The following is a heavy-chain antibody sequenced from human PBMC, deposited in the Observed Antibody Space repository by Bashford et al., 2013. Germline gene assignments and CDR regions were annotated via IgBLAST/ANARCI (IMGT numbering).Heavy chain of an antibody. V-gene: IGHV5-51*01. CDR3: ARRWGEAGTDAFVY. Sequence: GESLKISCKGSGDSFIRYWIGWVRQMPGKGLEWMGIIYPGDSDIRYSPSFQGQVTISADRSISTAYLQWSSLKASDTAMYYCARRWGEAGTDAFVYLGPKGQWSPSPQ. CDR1: GDSFIRYW. CDR2: IYPGDSDI. D-gene: IGHD1-1*01. J-gene: IGHJ3*02.